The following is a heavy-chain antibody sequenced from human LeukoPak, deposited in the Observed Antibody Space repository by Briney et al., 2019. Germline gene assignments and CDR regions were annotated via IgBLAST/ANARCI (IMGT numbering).Heavy chain of an antibody. D-gene: IGHD3-10*01. CDR1: GYAITSGGFS. V-gene: IGHV4-30-2*01. J-gene: IGHJ5*01. Sequence: SETLSLTCTVSGYAITSGGFSWNWIRHPPGKGLEWIGCIYDRGPAYYNPSLKSRFTISVDRPKNQFFLNVTSLTAADTAVYYCARSRQASGLFNSWGQGTLVVVSS. CDR2: IYDRGPA. CDR3: ARSRQASGLFNS.